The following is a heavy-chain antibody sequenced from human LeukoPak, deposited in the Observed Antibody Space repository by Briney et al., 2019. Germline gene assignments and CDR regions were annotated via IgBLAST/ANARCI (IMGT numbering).Heavy chain of an antibody. CDR2: IYSGGST. CDR3: AKESDIVLMVYAIGEFDY. J-gene: IGHJ4*02. CDR1: GFTVSSNY. Sequence: PGGSLRLSCAASGFTVSSNYMSWVRQAPGKGLEWVSVIYSGGSTYYADSVKGRFTISRDNSKNTLYLQMNSLRAEDTAVYYCAKESDIVLMVYAIGEFDYWGQGTLVTVSS. D-gene: IGHD2-8*01. V-gene: IGHV3-66*01.